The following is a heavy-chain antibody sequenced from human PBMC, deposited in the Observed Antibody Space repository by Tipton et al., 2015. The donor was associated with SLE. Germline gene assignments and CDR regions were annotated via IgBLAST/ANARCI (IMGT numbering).Heavy chain of an antibody. CDR3: ARGQYCSSTSCYSYGMDV. CDR2: IYYSGST. D-gene: IGHD2-2*01. V-gene: IGHV4-59*12. CDR1: GASISSYY. J-gene: IGHJ6*02. Sequence: TLSLTCTVSGASISSYYWSWIRQPPGKRLEWIGYIYYSGSTYYNPSLKSRVTMSVDTSKNQFSLKLSSVTAADTAVYYCARGQYCSSTSCYSYGMDVWGQGTTVTVSS.